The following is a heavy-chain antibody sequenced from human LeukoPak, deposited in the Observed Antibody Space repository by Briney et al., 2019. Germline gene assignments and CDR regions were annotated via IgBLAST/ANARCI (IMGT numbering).Heavy chain of an antibody. V-gene: IGHV3-9*01. J-gene: IGHJ3*02. Sequence: GRSLRLSCAASGFTFDDYAMHWVRQAPGKGLEWVSGVSWNSGSIGYADSVKGRFTISRDNAKNSLYLQMNSLRAEDTALYYCAKGVRITMVRGAFDIWGQGTMVTVSS. CDR1: GFTFDDYA. CDR3: AKGVRITMVRGAFDI. CDR2: VSWNSGSI. D-gene: IGHD3-10*01.